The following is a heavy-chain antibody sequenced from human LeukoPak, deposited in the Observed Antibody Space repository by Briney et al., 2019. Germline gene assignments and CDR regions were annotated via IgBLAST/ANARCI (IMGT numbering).Heavy chain of an antibody. CDR1: GFTVSSNY. CDR2: IYSGGIT. V-gene: IGHV3-53*05. CDR3: ARRHSSGSN. J-gene: IGHJ4*02. D-gene: IGHD6-19*01. Sequence: GGSLRLSCAASGFTVSSNYMSWVRQAPGRGLEWVSVIYSGGITYYADSVKGRFTISRDKTKNTLNLQMKSLRAEETAVYYCARRHSSGSNWGQGTLVTVSS.